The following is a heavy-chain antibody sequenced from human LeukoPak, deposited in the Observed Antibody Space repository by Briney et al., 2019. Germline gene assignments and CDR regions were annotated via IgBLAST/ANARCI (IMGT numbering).Heavy chain of an antibody. J-gene: IGHJ3*01. Sequence: GGSLRLSCAASGFTLSSYWISWVRQAPGKGREWVANIKTDGSEKYYVESVKGRFTISRDNAKNSLYLQMNSLRAEDTAVYYCARDPYDSSAYGAFDVWGQGTMVTVSS. V-gene: IGHV3-7*01. CDR2: IKTDGSEK. D-gene: IGHD3-22*01. CDR1: GFTLSSYW. CDR3: ARDPYDSSAYGAFDV.